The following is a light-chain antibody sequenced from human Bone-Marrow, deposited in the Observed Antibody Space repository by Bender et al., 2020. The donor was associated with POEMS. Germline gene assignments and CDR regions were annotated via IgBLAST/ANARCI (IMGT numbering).Light chain of an antibody. V-gene: IGLV1-40*01. J-gene: IGLJ2*01. CDR1: SSNIGAGYD. Sequence: QSALTQPASVSGAPGQRVTISCTGSSSNIGAGYDVHWYQQLPGTAPKLLIFVNTNRPSGVPDRFSASKSGTSASLAITGLQAEDEAHYYCQSHDSSLSGAVFGGGTKLTVL. CDR2: VNT. CDR3: QSHDSSLSGAV.